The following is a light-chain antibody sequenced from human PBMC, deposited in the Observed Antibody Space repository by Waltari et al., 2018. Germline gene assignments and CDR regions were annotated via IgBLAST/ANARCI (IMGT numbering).Light chain of an antibody. V-gene: IGLV3-25*03. CDR1: TLSKHY. Sequence: SYELTQPPSVSVSPGQTARISCSWNTLSKHYSYWYQQKPGQAPVLVMYKDSERPSGIPERFSGSSSGTTVTLTISGVQAEDEADYYCQSADTSETYFFGTGTKVTVL. CDR2: KDS. J-gene: IGLJ1*01. CDR3: QSADTSETYF.